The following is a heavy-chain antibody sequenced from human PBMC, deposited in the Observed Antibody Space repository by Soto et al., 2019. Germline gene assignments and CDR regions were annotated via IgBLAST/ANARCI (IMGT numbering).Heavy chain of an antibody. CDR3: ASVYSAYDGDFDY. V-gene: IGHV4-30-2*01. D-gene: IGHD5-12*01. CDR2: IYHSGRT. Sequence: SETLSLTCTVSGGSISSGGYYWSWIRQHPGKGLEWIGYIYHSGRTDYSPSLKSRVTISADRSKNQFSLKLSSVTAADTAVYYCASVYSAYDGDFDYWGQGTLVTVSS. J-gene: IGHJ4*02. CDR1: GGSISSGGYY.